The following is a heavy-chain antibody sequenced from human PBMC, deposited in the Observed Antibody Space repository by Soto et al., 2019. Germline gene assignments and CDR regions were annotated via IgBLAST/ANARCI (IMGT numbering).Heavy chain of an antibody. J-gene: IGHJ6*02. CDR3: ARGQLVQKYYYYGMDV. CDR1: GGSISSGGYY. Sequence: SETLSLTCTVSGGSISSGGYYWSWIRQHPGKGLEWIGYIYYSGSTYYNPSLKSRVTISVDTSKNQFSLKLSSVTAADTAVYYCARGQLVQKYYYYGMDVWGQGTTVTVPS. CDR2: IYYSGST. D-gene: IGHD6-6*01. V-gene: IGHV4-31*03.